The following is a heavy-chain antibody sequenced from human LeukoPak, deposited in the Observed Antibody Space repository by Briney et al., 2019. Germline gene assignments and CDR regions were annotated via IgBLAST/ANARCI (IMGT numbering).Heavy chain of an antibody. CDR3: ARDDDPRGYADY. CDR2: ISNAGSTI. Sequence: GGSLRLSCAASGFTFSDYYMNWVRQAPGKGLEWVSYISNAGSTIYYADSVKGRFTISRDNAKNSLYLQVNSLRAEDTAVYYCARDDDPRGYADYWGQGTLVTVSS. CDR1: GFTFSDYY. D-gene: IGHD3-22*01. J-gene: IGHJ4*02. V-gene: IGHV3-11*01.